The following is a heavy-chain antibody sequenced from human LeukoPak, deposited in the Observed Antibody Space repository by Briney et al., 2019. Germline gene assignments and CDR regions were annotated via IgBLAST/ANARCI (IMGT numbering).Heavy chain of an antibody. V-gene: IGHV3-23*01. J-gene: IGHJ6*02. CDR1: GFTFSRNA. CDR3: ARVSGSSLYYGMDV. Sequence: PGGSLRLSCAASGFTFSRNAMSWVRQAPGKGLEWVSAISGSGGRTYYADSVKGRFTISRDNSKNTLYLQMNSLRAEDTAVYYCARVSGSSLYYGMDVWGQGTTVTVSS. CDR2: ISGSGGRT. D-gene: IGHD1-26*01.